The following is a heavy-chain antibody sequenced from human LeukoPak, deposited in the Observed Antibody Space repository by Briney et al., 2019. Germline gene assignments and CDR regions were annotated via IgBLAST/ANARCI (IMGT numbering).Heavy chain of an antibody. V-gene: IGHV3-49*04. D-gene: IGHD3-22*01. CDR3: TRAGYYYDSSGYYSDDY. CDR1: GFTFSSYA. J-gene: IGHJ4*02. Sequence: GGSLRLSCAASGFTFSSYAMSWVRQAPGKGLEWVGFIRSKAYGGTTEYAASVKGRFTISRDDSKSIAYLQMNSLKTEDTAVYYCTRAGYYYDSSGYYSDDYWGQGTLVTVSS. CDR2: IRSKAYGGTT.